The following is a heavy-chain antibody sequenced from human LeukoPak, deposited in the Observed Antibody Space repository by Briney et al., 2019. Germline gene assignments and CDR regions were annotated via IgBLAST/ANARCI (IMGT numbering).Heavy chain of an antibody. Sequence: GGSLRLSCAASGFTFSSYWMSWVRQAPGKGLEWVAYIKQDVTEKYYVDSMKGRFSISRDNAKNSLYLQMNSLRAEDTAVYYCAKDDYDILTGLCMDVWGKGTTVTISS. D-gene: IGHD3-9*01. CDR1: GFTFSSYW. CDR2: IKQDVTEK. J-gene: IGHJ6*03. CDR3: AKDDYDILTGLCMDV. V-gene: IGHV3-7*03.